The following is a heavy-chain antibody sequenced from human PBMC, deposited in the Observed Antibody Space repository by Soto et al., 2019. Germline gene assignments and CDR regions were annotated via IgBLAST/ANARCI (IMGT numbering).Heavy chain of an antibody. CDR3: ARGRLRFLEWLPLDY. Sequence: GGSLRLSCAASGFTFSSYAMHWVRQAPGKGLEWVAVISYDGSNKYYADSVKGRFTISRDNSKNTLYLQMNSLRAEDTAVYYCARGRLRFLEWLPLDYWGQGTLVTVSS. D-gene: IGHD3-3*01. CDR1: GFTFSSYA. V-gene: IGHV3-30-3*01. CDR2: ISYDGSNK. J-gene: IGHJ4*02.